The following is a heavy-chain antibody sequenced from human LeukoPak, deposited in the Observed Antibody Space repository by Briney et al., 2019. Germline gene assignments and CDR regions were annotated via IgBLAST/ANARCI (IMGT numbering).Heavy chain of an antibody. D-gene: IGHD3-3*02. CDR1: GFTFSSTS. J-gene: IGHJ4*02. Sequence: QTGGSLGLSCAASGFTFSSTSMSWVRQAPGKGLEWVSAISGSGGSTYYADSVKGRFTISRDNSKNTLYLQMNSLRAEDTAVYYCAKDLSKTFLEWLSPSYYFDYWGQGTLVTVSS. V-gene: IGHV3-23*01. CDR2: ISGSGGST. CDR3: AKDLSKTFLEWLSPSYYFDY.